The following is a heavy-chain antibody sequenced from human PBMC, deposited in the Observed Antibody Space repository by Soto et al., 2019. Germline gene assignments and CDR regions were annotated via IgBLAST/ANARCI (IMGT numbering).Heavy chain of an antibody. Sequence: QVQLVESGGGVVQPGRSLRLSCVASGFTFSSYAMHWVRQAPGKGLGWVAIMSYDGNNQYYAGSVKGRFTISRDNFKNTLYLQMNSLRAEETAVYYCARALGELSPETFDYWGQGSLVTVSS. V-gene: IGHV3-30*03. J-gene: IGHJ4*02. CDR3: ARALGELSPETFDY. CDR1: GFTFSSYA. CDR2: MSYDGNNQ. D-gene: IGHD3-16*02.